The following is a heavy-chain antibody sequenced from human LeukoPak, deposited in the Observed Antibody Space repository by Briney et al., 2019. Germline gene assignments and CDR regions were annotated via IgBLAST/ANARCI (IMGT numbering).Heavy chain of an antibody. CDR1: GFTFSNYW. V-gene: IGHV3-74*01. CDR2: INSDGINT. Sequence: AGGSLRLSCAASGFTFSNYWMHWVRHAPGKGLVWVSRINSDGINTSYADSVKGRFTISRDNAKNTLSLQMNSLRADDTAVYYCARGYRSFDYWGQGTLVTVSS. J-gene: IGHJ4*02. D-gene: IGHD1-1*01. CDR3: ARGYRSFDY.